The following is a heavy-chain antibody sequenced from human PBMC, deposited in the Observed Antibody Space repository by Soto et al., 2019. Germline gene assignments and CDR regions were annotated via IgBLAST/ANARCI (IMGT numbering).Heavy chain of an antibody. CDR2: IKQDGSKG. V-gene: IGHV3-7*01. D-gene: IGHD2-15*01. Sequence: EVQLVESGGGLVQPGGSLRLSCVASGFAFWGDWMSWVRQAPGKGLEWVANIKQDGSKGQYLESVRGRFTISRDNSKSSVYLQMNSLRAEDTALYYCARDFYGGFSYGPGDSWGQGTLVTVSS. CDR3: ARDFYGGFSYGPGDS. J-gene: IGHJ4*02. CDR1: GFAFWGDW.